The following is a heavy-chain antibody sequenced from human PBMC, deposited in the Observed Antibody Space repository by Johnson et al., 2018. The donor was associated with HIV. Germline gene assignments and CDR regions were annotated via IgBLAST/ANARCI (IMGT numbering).Heavy chain of an antibody. V-gene: IGHV3-48*04. CDR3: ARERGGSWAFDI. CDR2: ISSSGSTI. D-gene: IGHD1-26*01. J-gene: IGHJ3*02. Sequence: VQLVESGGGVVQPGRSLRLSCAASGFTFSSYAMHWVRQAPGKGLEWVSYISSSGSTIYYADSVKGRFTISRDNAKNSLYLQMNSLRAEDTAVYYCARERGGSWAFDIWGQGTMVTVSS. CDR1: GFTFSSYA.